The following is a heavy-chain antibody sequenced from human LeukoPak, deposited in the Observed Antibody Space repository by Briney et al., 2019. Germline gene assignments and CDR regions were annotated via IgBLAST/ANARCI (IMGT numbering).Heavy chain of an antibody. V-gene: IGHV4-4*02. CDR2: IYHSGST. CDR3: ARRGPPRTMLRGVKSGWFDP. J-gene: IGHJ5*02. Sequence: KTSETLSLTCAVSGGSISSRNWWSWVRQPPGKGLEWIGEIYHSGSTNYNPSLKTRVTISVDKSKNQFSLKLSSVTAADTAVYYCARRGPPRTMLRGVKSGWFDPWGQGTLVTVSS. CDR1: GGSISSRNW. D-gene: IGHD3-10*01.